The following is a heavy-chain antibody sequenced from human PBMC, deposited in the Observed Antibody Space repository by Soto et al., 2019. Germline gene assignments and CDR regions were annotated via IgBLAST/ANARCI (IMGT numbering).Heavy chain of an antibody. CDR1: GYSFTSYW. D-gene: IGHD3-10*01. CDR2: IYPGDSDT. J-gene: IGHJ3*02. CDR3: ARHPRHYYGSGGYLDAFDI. V-gene: IGHV5-51*01. Sequence: GESLKISCKGSGYSFTSYWIGWGRQMPGKGLEWVGIIYPGDSDTRYSPSFQGQVNIPPGKSISTAYLQWSSLKASDTAMYYCARHPRHYYGSGGYLDAFDIWGQGTMVTVSS.